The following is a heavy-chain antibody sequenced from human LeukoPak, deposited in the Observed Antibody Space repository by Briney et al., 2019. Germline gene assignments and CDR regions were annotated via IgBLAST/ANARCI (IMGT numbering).Heavy chain of an antibody. CDR2: MNPNSGNT. CDR3: ARVPPIAAAGTPRDY. V-gene: IGHV1-8*01. Sequence: GASVKVSRKASGYTFTSYDINWVRQATGQGLEWMGWMNPNSGNTGYAQKFQGRVTMTRNTSISTAYMELSSLRSEDTAVYYCARVPPIAAAGTPRDYWGQGTLVTVSS. J-gene: IGHJ4*02. D-gene: IGHD6-13*01. CDR1: GYTFTSYD.